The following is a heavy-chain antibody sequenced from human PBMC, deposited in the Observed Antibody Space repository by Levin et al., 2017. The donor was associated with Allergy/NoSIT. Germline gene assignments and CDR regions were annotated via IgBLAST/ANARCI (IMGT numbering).Heavy chain of an antibody. J-gene: IGHJ4*02. CDR1: GGSISSGDHY. CDR2: IYYSGTT. CDR3: ARVVDYDVLANYYSPYYFDF. D-gene: IGHD3-9*01. V-gene: IGHV4-30-4*01. Sequence: SETLSLTCTVSGGSISSGDHYWSWIRQPPGKGLEWIGYIYYSGTTNYNPSLTSRVTMSIDTSRNQLSLRLTSVTAADTAVYYCARVVDYDVLANYYSPYYFDFWGQGTLVTVSS.